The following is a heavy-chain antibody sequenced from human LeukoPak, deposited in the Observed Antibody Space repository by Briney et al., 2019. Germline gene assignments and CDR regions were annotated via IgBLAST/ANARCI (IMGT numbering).Heavy chain of an antibody. Sequence: GGSLRLSCAASGFTFSSYALHWVRQAPGKGLEWVAVISYDGSNKYYADSVKGRFTISRDNSKNTLYLQMNSLRAEDTAVYYCAKDRGALVPLRLDSGYDLPSYYFDYWGQGTLVTVSS. CDR1: GFTFSSYA. CDR2: ISYDGSNK. CDR3: AKDRGALVPLRLDSGYDLPSYYFDY. D-gene: IGHD5-12*01. V-gene: IGHV3-30*04. J-gene: IGHJ4*02.